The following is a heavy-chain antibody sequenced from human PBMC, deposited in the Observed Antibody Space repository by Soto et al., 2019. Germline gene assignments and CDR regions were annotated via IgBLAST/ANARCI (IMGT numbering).Heavy chain of an antibody. J-gene: IGHJ4*02. D-gene: IGHD6-6*01. CDR2: IIPIFGTA. CDR3: ARERAARPLSHFDY. CDR1: GGTFSSYA. V-gene: IGHV1-69*01. Sequence: QVQLVQSGAEVKKPGSSVKVSCKASGGTFSSYAISWVRQAPGQGLEWMGGIIPIFGTANYAQKFQGRVTITADESTSTDYMELSSLRSEDTAVYYCARERAARPLSHFDYWGQGTLVTVSS.